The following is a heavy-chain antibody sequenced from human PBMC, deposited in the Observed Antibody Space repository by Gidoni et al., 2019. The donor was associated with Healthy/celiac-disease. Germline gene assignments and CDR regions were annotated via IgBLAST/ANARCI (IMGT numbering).Heavy chain of an antibody. CDR2: IYYSGST. Sequence: QVQLQESGPGLVKPSQTLSLTCTFPGGSISSGDYYWSWIRQPPGKGLEWIGYIYYSGSTYYNPSLKSRVTISVDTSKNQFSLKLSSVTAADTAVYYCARDSLGYDSSGDYWGQGTLVTVSS. V-gene: IGHV4-30-4*01. J-gene: IGHJ4*02. D-gene: IGHD3-22*01. CDR3: ARDSLGYDSSGDY. CDR1: GGSISSGDYY.